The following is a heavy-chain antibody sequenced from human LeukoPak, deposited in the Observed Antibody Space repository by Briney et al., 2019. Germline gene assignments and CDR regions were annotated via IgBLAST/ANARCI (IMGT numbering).Heavy chain of an antibody. CDR2: IWYDGSNK. J-gene: IGHJ3*02. V-gene: IGHV3-33*01. CDR3: ARDGSVLLWFGESPGAFDI. Sequence: GGSLRLSCAASGFPFSSYGMHWVRQAPGKGLEWVAVIWYDGSNKYYADSVKGRFTISRDNSKNTLYLQMNSLRAGDTAVYYCARDGSVLLWFGESPGAFDIWGQGTMVTVSS. D-gene: IGHD3-10*01. CDR1: GFPFSSYG.